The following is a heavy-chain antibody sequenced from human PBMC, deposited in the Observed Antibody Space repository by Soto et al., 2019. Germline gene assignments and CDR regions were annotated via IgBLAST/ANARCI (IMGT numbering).Heavy chain of an antibody. CDR3: ARGGVTLLYFDY. V-gene: IGHV4-61*01. Sequence: PSETLSLTCTVSGGSVSSGSYYWSWIRQPPGKGLEWIGYIYYSGSTNYNPSPKSRVTISVDTSKNQFSLKLSSVTAADTAVYYCARGGVTLLYFDYWGQGTLVTVSS. CDR1: GGSVSSGSYY. J-gene: IGHJ4*02. D-gene: IGHD2-21*02. CDR2: IYYSGST.